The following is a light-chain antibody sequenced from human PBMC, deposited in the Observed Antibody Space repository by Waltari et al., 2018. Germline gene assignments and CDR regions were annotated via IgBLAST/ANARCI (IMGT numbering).Light chain of an antibody. CDR2: DVT. J-gene: IGLJ2*01. CDR1: SSYLRGYNY. CDR3: SSYTSIKTLA. Sequence: SALPRPASMSGSPGQSISIPCTGTSSYLRGYNYVTCYQQYPGKAPKLMIFDVTNRPSGVSNRFSGSKSGNTASLTISGLQPEDEADYYCSSYTSIKTLAFGGGTKLTVL. V-gene: IGLV2-14*01.